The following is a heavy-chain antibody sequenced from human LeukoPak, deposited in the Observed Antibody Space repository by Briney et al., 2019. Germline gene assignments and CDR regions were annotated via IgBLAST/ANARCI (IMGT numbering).Heavy chain of an antibody. Sequence: GGSLRLACAPSGFTFRSYAMSWVRPVPGEGLEWVSATSSSVGSTYYADSVKGRFTISRDNSKNTLYLKMNSLRAEDTAVYYCAKMYQASDAFDIWGQGTMVTVSS. CDR3: AKMYQASDAFDI. V-gene: IGHV3-23*01. J-gene: IGHJ3*02. D-gene: IGHD2-2*01. CDR2: TSSSVGST. CDR1: GFTFRSYA.